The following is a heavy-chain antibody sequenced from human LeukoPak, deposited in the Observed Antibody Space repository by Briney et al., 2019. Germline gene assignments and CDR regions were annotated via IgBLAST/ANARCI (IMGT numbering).Heavy chain of an antibody. V-gene: IGHV4-34*01. D-gene: IGHD2-2*01. J-gene: IGHJ6*02. CDR3: ARGPPAKPGTGYYYGMDV. Sequence: SETLSLTCAVYGGSFSGYYWSWIRQPPGKGLEWIGEINHSGSTNYNPSLKSRVTISVDMSKNQFSLKLSSVSAADTAVYYCARGPPAKPGTGYYYGMDVWGQGTTVTVSS. CDR2: INHSGST. CDR1: GGSFSGYY.